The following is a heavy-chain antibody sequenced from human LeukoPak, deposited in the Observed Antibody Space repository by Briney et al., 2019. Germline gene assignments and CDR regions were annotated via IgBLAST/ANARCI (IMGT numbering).Heavy chain of an antibody. CDR2: IYTSGST. J-gene: IGHJ3*02. D-gene: IGHD1-26*01. CDR1: GGSISSGSYY. CDR3: ARSKWELLGAYAFDI. V-gene: IGHV4-61*02. Sequence: SETLSLTCAVSGGSISSGSYYWSWIRQPAGKGLEWIGRIYTSGSTNYNPSLKSRVTISVDTSKNQFSLKLSSVTAADTAVYYCARSKWELLGAYAFDIWGQGTMVTVSS.